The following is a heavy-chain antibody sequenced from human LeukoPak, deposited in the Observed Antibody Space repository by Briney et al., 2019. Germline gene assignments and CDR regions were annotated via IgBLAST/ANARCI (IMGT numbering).Heavy chain of an antibody. J-gene: IGHJ4*02. CDR3: ARGGVGATGYYFDY. D-gene: IGHD1-26*01. CDR1: GYTFTSYD. Sequence: ASVKVSCKASGYTFTSYDINWVRQATGQGLEWMGWMYPNSGNTGYAQKFQGRVTMTRNTSISTAYMELSSLRSEDTAVYYCARGGVGATGYYFDYWGQGTLVTVSS. V-gene: IGHV1-8*01. CDR2: MYPNSGNT.